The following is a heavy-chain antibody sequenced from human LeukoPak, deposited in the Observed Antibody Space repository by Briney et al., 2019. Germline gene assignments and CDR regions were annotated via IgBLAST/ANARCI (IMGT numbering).Heavy chain of an antibody. CDR3: AREEPYYYGSGSYPNDY. J-gene: IGHJ4*02. CDR1: GFTFSSYS. Sequence: GGSLRLSCAASGFTFSSYSMNWVRQAPGKGLEWVSSISSSSSYIYYADSVKGRFTISRDNAKNSRYLQMNSLRAEDTAVYYCAREEPYYYGSGSYPNDYWGQGTMVTVSS. D-gene: IGHD3-10*01. CDR2: ISSSSSYI. V-gene: IGHV3-21*01.